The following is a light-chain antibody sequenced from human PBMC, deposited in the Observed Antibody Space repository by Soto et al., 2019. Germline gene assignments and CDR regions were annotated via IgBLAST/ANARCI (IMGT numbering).Light chain of an antibody. J-gene: IGLJ2*01. CDR3: ATWDDNLTAVL. Sequence: QSILTQPPSAPGTPGQRVTISCSGSSSNIGTNYVYWYRQLPGTAPRLLIYRENQRPSGVPDRFSVSKSGTSASLAISGLRSEDEADYYCATWDDNLTAVLFGGGTKLTVL. V-gene: IGLV1-47*01. CDR1: SSNIGTNY. CDR2: REN.